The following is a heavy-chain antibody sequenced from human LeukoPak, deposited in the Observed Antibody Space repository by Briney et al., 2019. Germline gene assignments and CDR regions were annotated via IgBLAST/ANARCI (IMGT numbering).Heavy chain of an antibody. Sequence: GGSLRLSCAASGFTFSNYWMNWVRQAPGKGLEWVANINEDGSEKYRVDSVKGRFTISRDNAKNSLYLQMNSLRAEDTAVYYCARARYCSSTSCPGPYYYHMDVWGKGTTVTVSS. CDR1: GFTFSNYW. J-gene: IGHJ6*03. V-gene: IGHV3-7*01. CDR2: INEDGSEK. D-gene: IGHD2-2*01. CDR3: ARARYCSSTSCPGPYYYHMDV.